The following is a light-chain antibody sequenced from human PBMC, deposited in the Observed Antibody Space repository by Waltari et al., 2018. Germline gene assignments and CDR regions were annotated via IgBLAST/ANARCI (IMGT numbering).Light chain of an antibody. J-gene: IGLJ3*02. CDR2: VNSDGSH. V-gene: IGLV4-69*01. CDR1: SWHSSNI. Sequence: QLVLTQSPSASASLGASVKLTCTLSSWHSSNIIACHPQQPEKGPRYLMKVNSDGSHSKGDEIPDRFSGSSSGAERYLTISSLQSEDEADYYCQTGGHGTWVFGGGTKLTVL. CDR3: QTGGHGTWV.